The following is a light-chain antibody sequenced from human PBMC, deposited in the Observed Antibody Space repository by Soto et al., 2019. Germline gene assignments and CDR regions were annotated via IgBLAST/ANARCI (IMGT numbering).Light chain of an antibody. CDR2: DVS. J-gene: IGKJ5*01. CDR3: QQRSNWPPEIT. V-gene: IGKV3-11*01. CDR1: QGVSSY. Sequence: EIVLPQSQATLFLSPGERATLSCRARQGVSSYLAWNQHKPGQAPRLLIYDVSNRATGIPARFSGSGSGTDFTLTISSLEPEDFAVYYCQQRSNWPPEITFGQGTRLEIK.